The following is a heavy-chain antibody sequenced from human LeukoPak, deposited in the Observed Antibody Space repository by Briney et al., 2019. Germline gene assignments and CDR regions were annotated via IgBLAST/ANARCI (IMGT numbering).Heavy chain of an antibody. CDR2: IYTSGST. CDR1: GGSISSGSYY. CDR3: ARRALNGDYFRGFDP. Sequence: SETLSLTCAVSGGSISSGSYYWSWIRQPAGKGLEWIGRIYTSGSTNYNPSLKSRVTISLDTSKNQFSLKLSSVTAADTAVYYCARRALNGDYFRGFDPWGQGTLVTVSS. V-gene: IGHV4-61*02. D-gene: IGHD4-17*01. J-gene: IGHJ5*02.